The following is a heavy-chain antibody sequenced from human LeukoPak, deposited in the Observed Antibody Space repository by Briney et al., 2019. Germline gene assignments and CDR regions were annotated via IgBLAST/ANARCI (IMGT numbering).Heavy chain of an antibody. D-gene: IGHD5-18*01. J-gene: IGHJ4*02. CDR3: ARDLNTAMVPY. Sequence: GGSLRLSCAASGFTFSSYAMSWVRQAPGKGLEWVSAISGSGGSTYYADSVKGRFTISRDNSKNMLYLQMNSLRAEDTAVYYCARDLNTAMVPYWGQGTLVTVSS. V-gene: IGHV3-23*01. CDR1: GFTFSSYA. CDR2: ISGSGGST.